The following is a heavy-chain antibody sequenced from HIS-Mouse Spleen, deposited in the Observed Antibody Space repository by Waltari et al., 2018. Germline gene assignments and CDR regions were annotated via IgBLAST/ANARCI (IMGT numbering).Heavy chain of an antibody. D-gene: IGHD5-12*01. Sequence: QVQLQQWGAGLLKPSETLSLTCAVYRGSFSGYYWSWIRQPPGKGLEWIGEINHSGSTNYNPSLKSRVTISVDTSKNQFSLKLSSVTAADTAVYYCARGRRDGYKPFDYWGQGTLVTVSS. J-gene: IGHJ4*02. CDR1: RGSFSGYY. CDR2: INHSGST. V-gene: IGHV4-34*01. CDR3: ARGRRDGYKPFDY.